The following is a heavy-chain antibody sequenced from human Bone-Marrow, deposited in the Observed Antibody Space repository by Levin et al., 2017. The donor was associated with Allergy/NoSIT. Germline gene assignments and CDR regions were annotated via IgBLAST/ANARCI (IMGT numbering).Heavy chain of an antibody. V-gene: IGHV4-39*02. D-gene: IGHD5-12*01. J-gene: IGHJ4*02. Sequence: SETLSLTCTVSGDSIRSSSHYWGWVRQPPGKGLEWLGNIFYSGTTYYNPSLKSRLSISVDTSRNHFSLKLTSVSAADTALSFCARSLVDSTLVSYMGIFDSWGQGTLVIVSS. CDR3: ARSLVDSTLVSYMGIFDS. CDR2: IFYSGTT. CDR1: GDSIRSSSHY.